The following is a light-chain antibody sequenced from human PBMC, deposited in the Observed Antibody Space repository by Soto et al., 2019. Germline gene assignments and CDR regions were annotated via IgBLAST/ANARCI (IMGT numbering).Light chain of an antibody. Sequence: QSALTQSPSASGSPGQSFTISCTGTSSDIGGYNSVSWYQQHPGKAPKVMIYDVTKRPSGVPDRFSGSKSGNTASLTVSALQAEDEADYYCSSYTDRKNLVFGTGTKLTVL. CDR2: DVT. V-gene: IGLV2-8*01. J-gene: IGLJ1*01. CDR3: SSYTDRKNLV. CDR1: SSDIGGYNS.